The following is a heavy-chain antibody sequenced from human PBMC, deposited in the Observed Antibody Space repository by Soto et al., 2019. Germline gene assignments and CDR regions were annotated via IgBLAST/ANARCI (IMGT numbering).Heavy chain of an antibody. CDR1: GYTSGGSG. CDR3: VRDQKYFRVNGNWFDS. J-gene: IGHJ5*01. D-gene: IGHD2-2*01. CDR2: VRRIFGAS. V-gene: IGHV1-18*04. Sequence: ASVRVSCKASGYTSGGSGISWVRQAPGQGLEWMGWVRRIFGASNHAPKVQGRITMTLDTSTGVSYMALWSLRYDDTAIYYCVRDQKYFRVNGNWFDSWGQGTMVTVSS.